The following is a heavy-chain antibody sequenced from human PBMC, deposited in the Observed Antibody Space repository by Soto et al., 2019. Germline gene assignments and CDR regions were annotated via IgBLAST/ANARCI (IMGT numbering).Heavy chain of an antibody. V-gene: IGHV3-30*03. CDR3: AVLRYTMISPRDY. D-gene: IGHD3-22*01. J-gene: IGHJ4*02. CDR1: GFTFSSYG. CDR2: ISYDGSNK. Sequence: PGGSLRLSCAASGFTFSSYGMHWVRQAPGKGLEWVAVISYDGSNKYYADSVKGRFTISRDNSKNTLYLQMNSLRAEDTAVYYCAVLRYTMISPRDYWGQGTLVTVSS.